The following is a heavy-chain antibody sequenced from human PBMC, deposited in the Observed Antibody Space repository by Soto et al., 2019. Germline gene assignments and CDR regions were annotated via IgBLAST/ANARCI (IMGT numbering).Heavy chain of an antibody. CDR1: VFKFSSYA. D-gene: IGHD3-16*01. Sequence: PWWSLRLSCSASVFKFSSYAMSWVRQAPGKGLEWVSLISATGGGTYYADSVKGRFTISRDNSDNTLYLQVHSLRAEDTAVYYCAKDRRAGGNSAFYFDFWGQGAQVTVSS. V-gene: IGHV3-23*01. CDR2: ISATGGGT. CDR3: AKDRRAGGNSAFYFDF. J-gene: IGHJ5*01.